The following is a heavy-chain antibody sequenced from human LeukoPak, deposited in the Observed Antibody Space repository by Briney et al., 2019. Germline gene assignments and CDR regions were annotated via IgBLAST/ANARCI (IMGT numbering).Heavy chain of an antibody. V-gene: IGHV6-1*01. J-gene: IGHJ3*02. CDR3: ARDSSSWYKMARAFDI. CDR1: GDSVSSNSAA. CDR2: TYYRSKWYN. D-gene: IGHD6-13*01. Sequence: SQTLSLTCAISGDSVSSNSAAWNWIRQSPSRGLEWLGRTYYRSKWYNDYAVSVKSRITINPDTSKNQFSLQLNSVTPEDTAVYYCARDSSSWYKMARAFDIWGQGTMVTVSS.